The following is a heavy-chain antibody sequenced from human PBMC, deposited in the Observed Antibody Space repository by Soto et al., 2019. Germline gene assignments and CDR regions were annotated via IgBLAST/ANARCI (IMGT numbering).Heavy chain of an antibody. CDR1: GFTFSSYA. J-gene: IGHJ5*02. Sequence: GGSLRLSCAASGFTFSSYAMHWVRQAPGKGLEWVAVISYDGSNKYYADSVKGRFTISRDNSKNTLYLQMNSLRAEDTAVYYCARAQQLDENWFDPWGQGTLVTVSS. V-gene: IGHV3-30-3*01. CDR2: ISYDGSNK. CDR3: ARAQQLDENWFDP. D-gene: IGHD6-13*01.